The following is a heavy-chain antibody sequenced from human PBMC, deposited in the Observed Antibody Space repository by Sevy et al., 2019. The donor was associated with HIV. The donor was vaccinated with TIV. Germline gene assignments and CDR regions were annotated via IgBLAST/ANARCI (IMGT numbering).Heavy chain of an antibody. V-gene: IGHV1-18*01. CDR3: ARDVSNTGGVGINWFDP. CDR2: ISAYNGNT. J-gene: IGHJ5*02. Sequence: ASVKVSCKASGYTFTSYGISWVRQAPGQGLEWMGWISAYNGNTNYAKKLQGRVTMTTDTSTSTAYMELRSLRSDDTAVYYCARDVSNTGGVGINWFDPWGQGTLVTVSS. CDR1: GYTFTSYG. D-gene: IGHD2-8*02.